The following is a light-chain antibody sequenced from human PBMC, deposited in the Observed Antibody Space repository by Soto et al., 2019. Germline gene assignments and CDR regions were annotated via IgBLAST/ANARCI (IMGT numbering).Light chain of an antibody. V-gene: IGKV3-15*01. CDR1: QSVSSK. CDR3: QQYNNWPQT. CDR2: DAS. J-gene: IGKJ1*01. Sequence: EIVMTQSPAILSVSPGERATLSCRASQSVSSKLAWYQQKPGQAPRLLIYDASTMDTDVPARFSGSGSGTEFTLTISSLQSDDFAEYHCQQYNNWPQTFGQGTKVDIK.